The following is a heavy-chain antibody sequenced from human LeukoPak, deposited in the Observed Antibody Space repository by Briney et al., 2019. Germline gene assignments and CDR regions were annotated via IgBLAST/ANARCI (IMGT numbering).Heavy chain of an antibody. D-gene: IGHD5-24*01. CDR1: GSTFSIFA. V-gene: IGHV3-30*04. CDR2: ISSDGTNK. Sequence: GGSLRLSCAASGSTFSIFAMHWVRQAPGKGLEWVAVISSDGTNKYYADSVEGRFTISRDNSKNTLYVQMNDVRAEDTAVYCCATGDDHLAHWGQGTLVTVSS. J-gene: IGHJ4*02. CDR3: ATGDDHLAH.